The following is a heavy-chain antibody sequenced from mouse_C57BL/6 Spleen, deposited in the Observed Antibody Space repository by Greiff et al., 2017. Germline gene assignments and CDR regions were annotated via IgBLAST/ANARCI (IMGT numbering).Heavy chain of an antibody. CDR3: ARSGDYDGKAMDY. D-gene: IGHD2-4*01. CDR1: GYTFTSYW. J-gene: IGHJ4*01. Sequence: VQLQQPGAELVRPGSSVKLSCKASGYTFTSYWMHWVKQRPIQGLEWIGNIDPSDSETHYNQKFKDKATLTVDKSSSTAYMQLSSLTSEDSAVXYCARSGDYDGKAMDYWGQGTSVTVSS. CDR2: IDPSDSET. V-gene: IGHV1-52*01.